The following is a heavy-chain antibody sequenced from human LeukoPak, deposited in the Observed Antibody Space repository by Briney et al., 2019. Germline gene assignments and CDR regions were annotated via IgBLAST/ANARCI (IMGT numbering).Heavy chain of an antibody. V-gene: IGHV3-21*01. Sequence: GGSLRLSCAASGFTFSSYSMNWVRQAPGKGLEWVSPISSSSSYIYYADSVKGRFTISRDNAKNSLYLQMNSLRAEDTAVYYCARDDRITMVRWAYYYGMDVWGQGTTVTVSS. CDR2: ISSSSSYI. CDR1: GFTFSSYS. CDR3: ARDDRITMVRWAYYYGMDV. J-gene: IGHJ6*02. D-gene: IGHD3-10*01.